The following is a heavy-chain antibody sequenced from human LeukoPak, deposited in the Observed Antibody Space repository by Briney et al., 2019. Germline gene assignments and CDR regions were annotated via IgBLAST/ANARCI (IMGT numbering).Heavy chain of an antibody. D-gene: IGHD3-3*01. CDR2: ISAYNGNT. J-gene: IGHJ6*02. CDR3: ARDQSTIFGVVIIPNYYYGMDV. Sequence: ASVKVSCKASGYTFTSYGISWVRQAPGQGLEWIGWISAYNGNTNYAQKLQGRVTMTTDTSTSTAYMELRSLRSDDTAVYYCARDQSTIFGVVIIPNYYYGMDVWGQGTTVTVSS. CDR1: GYTFTSYG. V-gene: IGHV1-18*01.